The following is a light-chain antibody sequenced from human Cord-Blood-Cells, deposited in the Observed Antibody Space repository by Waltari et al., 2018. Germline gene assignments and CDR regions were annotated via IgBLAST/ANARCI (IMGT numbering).Light chain of an antibody. CDR1: QSVSSSY. V-gene: IGKV3-20*01. CDR2: GAS. J-gene: IGKJ4*01. Sequence: EIVLTQSSGTLSLSPGERATLSCRASQSVSSSYLACYQQKPGQAPRLLIYGASSRATGIPDRFSGSGSGTDFTLTISRLEPEDFAVYYCQQYGSSPPLTFGGGTKVEIK. CDR3: QQYGSSPPLT.